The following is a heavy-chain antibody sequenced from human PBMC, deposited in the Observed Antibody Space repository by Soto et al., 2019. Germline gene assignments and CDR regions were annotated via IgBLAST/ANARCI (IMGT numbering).Heavy chain of an antibody. J-gene: IGHJ6*03. D-gene: IGHD6-19*01. CDR3: ARVSAYSSGWNYYYYMDV. CDR2: IWYDGSNK. V-gene: IGHV3-33*01. Sequence: PGGSLRLACAASGFTFSSYGMHWVRQAPGKGLEWVAVIWYDGSNKYYGDSVKGRFTISRDNSKNTLYLQMNSLRAEDTAVYYCARVSAYSSGWNYYYYMDVWGKGTTVTVSS. CDR1: GFTFSSYG.